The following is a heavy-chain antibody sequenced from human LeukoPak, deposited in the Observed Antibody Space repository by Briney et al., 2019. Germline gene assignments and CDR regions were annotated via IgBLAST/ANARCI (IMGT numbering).Heavy chain of an antibody. CDR3: ARVFYGGNALYYYYYGMDV. V-gene: IGHV3-30-3*01. CDR2: ISYDGSNK. CDR1: GFTFSSYA. Sequence: GGSLRLSCAASGFTFSSYAMHWVRQAPGKGLEWVAVISYDGSNKYYADSVKGRFTISRDNSKNTLYLQMNSLRAEDTAVNYCARVFYGGNALYYYYYGMDVWGQGTTVTVSS. J-gene: IGHJ6*02. D-gene: IGHD4-23*01.